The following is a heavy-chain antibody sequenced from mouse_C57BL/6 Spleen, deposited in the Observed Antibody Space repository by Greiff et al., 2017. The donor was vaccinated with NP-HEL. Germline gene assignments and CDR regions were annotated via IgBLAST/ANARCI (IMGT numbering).Heavy chain of an antibody. V-gene: IGHV1-26*01. CDR3: AEGRNWHYFDY. CDR2: INPNNGGS. Sequence: EVQLQQSGPELVKPGASVKISCKASGYTFTDYYMNWVKQSHGKSLEWIGDINPNNGGSSYNQKFKGKATLTVDKSSSTAYMELRSLTSEDSAVYYCAEGRNWHYFDYWGQGTTLTVSS. J-gene: IGHJ2*01. CDR1: GYTFTDYY. D-gene: IGHD4-1*01.